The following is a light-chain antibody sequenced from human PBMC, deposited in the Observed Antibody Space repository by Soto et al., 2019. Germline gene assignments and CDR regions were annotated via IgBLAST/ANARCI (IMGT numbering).Light chain of an antibody. CDR2: GNN. CDR3: QSYDSSLGGHV. CDR1: SSNVGAVHT. V-gene: IGLV1-40*01. J-gene: IGLJ1*01. Sequence: QSVLTQPPSVSGAPGQRVTISCTGTSSNVGAVHTVQWCQQLSGSAPKLLIFGNNKRASGVPDRFSGSKSGTSASLAITGLQPEDEGDYYCQSYDSSLGGHVFGTGTKVTVL.